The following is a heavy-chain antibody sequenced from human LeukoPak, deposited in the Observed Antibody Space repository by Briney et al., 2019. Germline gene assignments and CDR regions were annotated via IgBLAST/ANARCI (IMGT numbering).Heavy chain of an antibody. CDR2: ISSSSSYI. D-gene: IGHD6-13*01. CDR1: GFTFSSYA. Sequence: GGSLRLSCAASGFTFSSYAMHWVRQAPGKGLEWVSSISSSSSYIYYADSVKGRFTISRDNAKNSLYLQMNSLRAEDTAVYYCASEMGYSSSFDYWGQGTLVTVSS. V-gene: IGHV3-21*01. J-gene: IGHJ4*02. CDR3: ASEMGYSSSFDY.